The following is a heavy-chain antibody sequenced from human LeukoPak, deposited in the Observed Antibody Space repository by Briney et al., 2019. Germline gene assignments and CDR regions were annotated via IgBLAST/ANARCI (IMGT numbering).Heavy chain of an antibody. D-gene: IGHD4-23*01. V-gene: IGHV4-61*02. CDR2: ISAGGRT. CDR1: GASIASGSYH. J-gene: IGHJ5*02. Sequence: RPSQTLSLTCAISGASIASGSYHWDWIRQPAGSRPEYMGRISAGGRTNYNPSLKSRLTISMDTSKNHVSLRLSSVTAADTVLYFCTRGGHDYGGSFDTWGPGILVTVSS. CDR3: TRGGHDYGGSFDT.